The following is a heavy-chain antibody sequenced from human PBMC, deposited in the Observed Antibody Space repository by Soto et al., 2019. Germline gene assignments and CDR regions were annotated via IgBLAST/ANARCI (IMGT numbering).Heavy chain of an antibody. CDR1: GLTFNRYW. CDR2: INTDGSNT. V-gene: IGHV3-74*01. Sequence: PGGSLRLSCAASGLTFNRYWMHWVRHAPGKGLVWVSHINTDGSNTNYADSVKGRFTISRDIAKSTLFLQMNSLRDEDTAVYYCAREFCSGGNCYTYYFDPWGQGIPVTVSS. J-gene: IGHJ5*02. D-gene: IGHD2-15*01. CDR3: AREFCSGGNCYTYYFDP.